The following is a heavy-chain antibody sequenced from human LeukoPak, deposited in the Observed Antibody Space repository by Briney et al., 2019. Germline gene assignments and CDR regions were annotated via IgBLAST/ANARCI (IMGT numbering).Heavy chain of an antibody. CDR3: ASRNYYDSSGYYFYYFDY. J-gene: IGHJ4*02. Sequence: GGSLRLSCAASGFTFSTYAMSWVRQAPGKGLEWVSAVRGSGTDTYYADSVKGRFTISRDNSKNTLFLLMNSLRAEDTAVYYCASRNYYDSSGYYFYYFDYWGQGTLVTVSS. CDR2: VRGSGTDT. CDR1: GFTFSTYA. D-gene: IGHD3-22*01. V-gene: IGHV3-23*01.